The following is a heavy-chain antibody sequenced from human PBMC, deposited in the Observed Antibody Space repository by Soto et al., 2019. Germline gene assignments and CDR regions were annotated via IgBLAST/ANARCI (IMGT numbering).Heavy chain of an antibody. V-gene: IGHV2-70*12. CDR2: IDWDDDK. D-gene: IGHD7-27*01. CDR1: GFSLSTSGMC. Sequence: SGPTLVNPTQTLTLTCTFSGFSLSTSGMCVSWIRQPPGKALEWLALIDWDDDKYYSTSLKTRLTISKDTSKNQVVLTMTNMDPVDTATYHCALGVRVRCDARNWVFFDYCAQGSPVTVSS. CDR3: ALGVRVRCDARNWVFFDY. J-gene: IGHJ4*02.